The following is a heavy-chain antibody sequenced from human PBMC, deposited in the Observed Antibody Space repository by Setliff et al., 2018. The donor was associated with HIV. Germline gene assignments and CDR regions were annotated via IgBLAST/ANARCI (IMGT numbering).Heavy chain of an antibody. CDR3: ARDRNCGNGCYSSADH. D-gene: IGHD2-21*01. CDR2: MSGDANSQ. CDR1: GFIFSTFP. V-gene: IGHV3-30*01. J-gene: IGHJ4*02. Sequence: GGSLRLSCAASGFIFSTFPMHWVRQAPGKGLEWVAVMSGDANSQYYADSVRGRFTISGDNSKNTAYLQMNSLTTEDTAVYYCARDRNCGNGCYSSADHWGLGTLVTVSS.